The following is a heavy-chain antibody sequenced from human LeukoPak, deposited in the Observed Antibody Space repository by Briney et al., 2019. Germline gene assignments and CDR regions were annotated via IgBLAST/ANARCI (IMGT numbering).Heavy chain of an antibody. V-gene: IGHV3-53*01. CDR1: GLTVSRNS. D-gene: IGHD7-27*01. CDR2: IYSGGST. J-gene: IGHJ3*01. Sequence: GGSLRLSCAASGLTVSRNSMSWVRQAPGQGLEWVSIIYSGGSTIYGDSVKGRYTISRDNSKNTLFLHMNSLRAEDTAVYYCARNMGDWGRAFDFWGQGTMVTVSS. CDR3: ARNMGDWGRAFDF.